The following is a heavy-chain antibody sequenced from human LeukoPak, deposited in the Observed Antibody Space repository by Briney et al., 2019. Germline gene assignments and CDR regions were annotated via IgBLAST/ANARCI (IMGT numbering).Heavy chain of an antibody. V-gene: IGHV3-23*01. CDR1: GFTFSSYA. J-gene: IGHJ4*02. CDR2: ISGNGDST. Sequence: GGSLRLSCAASGFTFSSYAMTWVRQAPGKGLEWVSGISGNGDSTFYADSVKGRFTISGDNSKNTLHLQMNSLRAEDTAVYYCAKLAAAGSDCWGQGTLVTVSS. CDR3: AKLAAAGSDC. D-gene: IGHD6-13*01.